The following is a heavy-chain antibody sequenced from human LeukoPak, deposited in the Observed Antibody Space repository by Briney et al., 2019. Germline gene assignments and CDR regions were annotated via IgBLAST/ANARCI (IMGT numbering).Heavy chain of an antibody. Sequence: PGESLRLSCAASGFTFSDYYMTWIRQAPGKGLEWISYISTSAGTIYYADSVKGRFTISRDNAKISLYLQMNSLRAEDTAVYYCARDAIDSSGFDFDYWGQGTLVTVSS. CDR3: ARDAIDSSGFDFDY. CDR2: ISTSAGTI. D-gene: IGHD3-22*01. V-gene: IGHV3-11*01. CDR1: GFTFSDYY. J-gene: IGHJ4*02.